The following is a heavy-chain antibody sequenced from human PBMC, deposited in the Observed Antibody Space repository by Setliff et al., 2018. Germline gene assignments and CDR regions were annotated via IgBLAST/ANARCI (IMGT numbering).Heavy chain of an antibody. CDR1: GFAFTSYD. CDR2: ISSSSGLI. D-gene: IGHD6-19*01. Sequence: GESLKISCVTSGFAFTSYDMTWVRQAPGKGLEWVSYISSSSGLIYYADSVKGRFTISRDEAKNSLYLQMNSLRTEDTAVYYCARSAVAVPGQFYFDNWGQGTQVTVSS. V-gene: IGHV3-48*01. J-gene: IGHJ4*02. CDR3: ARSAVAVPGQFYFDN.